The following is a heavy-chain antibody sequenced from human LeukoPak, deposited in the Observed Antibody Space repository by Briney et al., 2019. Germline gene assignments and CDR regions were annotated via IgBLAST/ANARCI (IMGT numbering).Heavy chain of an antibody. CDR2: ISGSVDST. CDR1: GFTFSSYG. CDR3: AKDSPVCTY. Sequence: PGGSLRLSCKASGFTFSSYGMSWVRQAPGKGLEWVSAISGSVDSTYYADSVKGRFTISRDSSKNTLYLQMDSLRAEDTAIYYCAKDSPVCTYWGQGTLVTVSS. D-gene: IGHD2-8*01. J-gene: IGHJ4*02. V-gene: IGHV3-23*01.